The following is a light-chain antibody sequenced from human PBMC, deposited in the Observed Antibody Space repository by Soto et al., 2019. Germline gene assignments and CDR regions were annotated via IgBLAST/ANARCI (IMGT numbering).Light chain of an antibody. J-gene: IGKJ3*01. V-gene: IGKV1-27*01. CDR2: AAS. CDR1: QDSNNY. Sequence: DIQMTQSPSYLSASVGDRVTITCRASQDSNNYLAWYQQKPGQVPQIIIYAASTLQSTLQFSAPSRFSASGSGKNFTLTIRRLQTEDVATFNCQNYHSAQFTFGPGTTVDI. CDR3: QNYHSAQFT.